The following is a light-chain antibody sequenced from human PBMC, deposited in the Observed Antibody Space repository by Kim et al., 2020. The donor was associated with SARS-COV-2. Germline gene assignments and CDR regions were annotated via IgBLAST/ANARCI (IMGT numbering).Light chain of an antibody. CDR2: GAS. CDR1: QSVRSSY. CDR3: QQYGGSSYT. V-gene: IGKV3-20*01. Sequence: LSPGERATLSCRASQSVRSSYLAWYQQKPCRAPSLLIYGASNRASGIPDRFSGSGSGTDFTLSISRLEPEDFAVYYCQQYGGSSYTFGQGTKLEI. J-gene: IGKJ2*01.